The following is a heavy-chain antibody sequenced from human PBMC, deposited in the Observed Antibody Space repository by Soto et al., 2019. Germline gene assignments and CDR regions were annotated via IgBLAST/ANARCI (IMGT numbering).Heavy chain of an antibody. CDR1: GFTFSDYY. D-gene: IGHD6-13*01. V-gene: IGHV3-11*01. Sequence: QVQLVESGRGLVKPGGSLRLSCAASGFTFSDYYMTWIRQAPGKGLEWISFISGSGKTIHFADSLEGRFTISRDNAKNSVYLEMNSLRAEDTAVYYCARDAGYSSSLYFSWFDPWGPGTLVTVSS. CDR3: ARDAGYSSSLYFSWFDP. J-gene: IGHJ5*02. CDR2: ISGSGKTI.